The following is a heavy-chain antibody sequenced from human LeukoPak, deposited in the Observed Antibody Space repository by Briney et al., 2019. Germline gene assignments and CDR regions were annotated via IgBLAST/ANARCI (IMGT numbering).Heavy chain of an antibody. J-gene: IGHJ4*02. V-gene: IGHV3-30-3*01. CDR1: GFTFSSYA. D-gene: IGHD6-19*01. Sequence: GGSLRLSCAASGFTFSSYAMHWVRQAPGKGLEWVAVISYDGSNNYYADSVKGRFSISRDNSKNTLYLQMNSLRAEDTAVYYCARVPIGGWYWTFYFDYWGQGTLVTVSS. CDR2: ISYDGSNN. CDR3: ARVPIGGWYWTFYFDY.